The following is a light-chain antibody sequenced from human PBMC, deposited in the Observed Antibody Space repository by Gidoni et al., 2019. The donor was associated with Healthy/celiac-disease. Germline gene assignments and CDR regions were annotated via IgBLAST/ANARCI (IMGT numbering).Light chain of an antibody. J-gene: IGKJ3*01. CDR1: QSISSY. CDR2: AAS. CDR3: QQSYSTPET. Sequence: DLQMTQSPSSLSASVGDRVTITCRASQSISSYLNWYQQKPGKAPKLLIYAASSLQSGVPARFSGSGSGTDFTLTISSLQPEDFATYYCQQSYSTPETVGPGTKVDIK. V-gene: IGKV1-39*01.